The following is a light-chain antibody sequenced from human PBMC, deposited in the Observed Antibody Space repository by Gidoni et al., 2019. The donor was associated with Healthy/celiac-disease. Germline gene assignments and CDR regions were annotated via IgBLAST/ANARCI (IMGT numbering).Light chain of an antibody. J-gene: IGKJ4*01. Sequence: DIQMTQSPSTLSASVGDRVTITCRASQSISSWLAWYQQKPGKAPKLLIYKASSLEIGDPSRFSGSGSWTEVTLTISSRQPDDFATYYCQQYNSYPLTFXGXTKVEIK. V-gene: IGKV1-5*03. CDR3: QQYNSYPLT. CDR1: QSISSW. CDR2: KAS.